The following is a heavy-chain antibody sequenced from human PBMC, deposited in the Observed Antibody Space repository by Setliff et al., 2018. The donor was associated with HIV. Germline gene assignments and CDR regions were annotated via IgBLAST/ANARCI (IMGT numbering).Heavy chain of an antibody. V-gene: IGHV4-59*01. CDR1: GDSFSNYY. CDR2: VFYTGSA. CDR3: ARGPSGGGFYYMDV. Sequence: SETLSLTCTVSGDSFSNYYWSWMRQPPGKGLEWIGYVFYTGSATYNPSLKSRVSISVDRSTNRSSLMLHSVTAADTAVYYCARGPSGGGFYYMDVWGKGTTVTVSS. D-gene: IGHD2-15*01. J-gene: IGHJ6*03.